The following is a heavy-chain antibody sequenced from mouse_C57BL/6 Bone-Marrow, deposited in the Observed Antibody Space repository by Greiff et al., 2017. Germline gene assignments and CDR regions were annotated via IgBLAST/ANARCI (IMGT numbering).Heavy chain of an antibody. CDR3: ARTGTDAY. CDR2: INPGSGGT. D-gene: IGHD4-1*01. CDR1: GYAFTNYL. J-gene: IGHJ3*01. V-gene: IGHV1-54*01. Sequence: QVQLQQSGAELVRPGTSVKVSCKASGYAFTNYLIEWVKQRPGQGLEWIGVINPGSGGTNYNEKFKGKATLTADKSSSTAYMQLSSLTSEDSAVYFCARTGTDAYWGQGTLVTVSA.